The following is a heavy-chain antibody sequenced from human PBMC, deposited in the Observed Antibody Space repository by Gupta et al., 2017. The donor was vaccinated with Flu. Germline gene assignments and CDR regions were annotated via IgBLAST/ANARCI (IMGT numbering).Heavy chain of an antibody. D-gene: IGHD6-19*01. CDR2: IYYSGST. CDR3: ARLSWQLGKQWLGYYYMDV. Sequence: QLQLQESGPGLVKPSETLSLTCTVSGGSISSSSYYWGWIRQPPGKRLEWIGSIYYSGSTYYNPSLKSRVTISVDTSKNQFSLKLSSVTAADTAVYYCARLSWQLGKQWLGYYYMDVWGKGTTVTVSS. V-gene: IGHV4-39*01. J-gene: IGHJ6*03. CDR1: GGSISSSSYY.